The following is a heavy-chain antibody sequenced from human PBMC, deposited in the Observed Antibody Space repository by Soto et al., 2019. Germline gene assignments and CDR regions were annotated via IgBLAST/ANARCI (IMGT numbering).Heavy chain of an antibody. CDR1: GFTVSSYA. V-gene: IGHV3-23*01. CDR3: AKDYDFWSGYQNLDV. J-gene: IGHJ6*02. D-gene: IGHD3-3*01. Sequence: GGSLRLSCAASGFTVSSYAMTSVRQAPGNGLERVSAISGSGGSTYYADSVKGRFTIYRDNSKNTLYLQMNNLRAEDTAVYYCAKDYDFWSGYQNLDVWGQGTTVTVSS. CDR2: ISGSGGST.